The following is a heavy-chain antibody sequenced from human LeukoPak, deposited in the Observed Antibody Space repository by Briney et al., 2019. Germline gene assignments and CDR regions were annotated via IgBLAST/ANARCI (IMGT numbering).Heavy chain of an antibody. CDR1: GYTFTSYD. J-gene: IGHJ3*02. Sequence: GASVKVSCKASGYTFTSYDINWVRQATGQGLEWMGIINPSGGSTSYAQKFQGRVTMTRDTSTSTVYMELSSLRSEDTAVYYCATVVVPAAIPQRAFDIWGQGTMVTVSS. V-gene: IGHV1-46*01. D-gene: IGHD2-2*01. CDR3: ATVVVPAAIPQRAFDI. CDR2: INPSGGST.